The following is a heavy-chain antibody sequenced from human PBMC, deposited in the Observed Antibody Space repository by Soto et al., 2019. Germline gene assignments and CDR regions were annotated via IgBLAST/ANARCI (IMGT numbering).Heavy chain of an antibody. CDR1: GVSVSSGSFY. Sequence: QVQLQESGPGLVKPSETLSLTCTVSGVSVSSGSFYWAWIRQPPGKGLEWIGFGSYSGTTNYKPSLKSRVTISVDTSRSPISLKVSSLTAADTAVYSCARGATVTQYDYWGQGTLVTVSS. D-gene: IGHD4-17*01. CDR3: ARGATVTQYDY. V-gene: IGHV4-61*01. CDR2: GSYSGTT. J-gene: IGHJ4*02.